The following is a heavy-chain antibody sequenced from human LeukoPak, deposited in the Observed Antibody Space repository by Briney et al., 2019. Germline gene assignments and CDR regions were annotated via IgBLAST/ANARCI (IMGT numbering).Heavy chain of an antibody. CDR1: GYTFTGYY. J-gene: IGHJ4*02. CDR2: ISPNTGGT. D-gene: IGHD1-26*01. CDR3: ARDLRGLGDYFDY. Sequence: ASVKVSFKASGYTFTGYYIHWVRQAPGQGLEWMGWISPNTGGTKYAQKFQGRVTMTRDTSISTAYMELSSLRSDDTAVYSCARDLRGLGDYFDYWGQGTLVTVSS. V-gene: IGHV1-2*02.